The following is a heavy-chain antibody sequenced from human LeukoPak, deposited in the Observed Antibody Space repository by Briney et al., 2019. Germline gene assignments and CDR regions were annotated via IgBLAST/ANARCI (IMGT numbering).Heavy chain of an antibody. D-gene: IGHD4-17*01. CDR1: GFSLRTSAVG. CDR3: ADYDYGVPDG. J-gene: IGHJ4*02. Sequence: SGPTQVKLTKTLTLTCTFSGFSLRTSAVGVGWIRQPPEKALEWLALIYWDDDKRYSPSLKSRLTITKDTSKNQVVLTMTNMDPVDTATYYCADYDYGVPDGWGQGTLVTVSS. CDR2: IYWDDDK. V-gene: IGHV2-5*02.